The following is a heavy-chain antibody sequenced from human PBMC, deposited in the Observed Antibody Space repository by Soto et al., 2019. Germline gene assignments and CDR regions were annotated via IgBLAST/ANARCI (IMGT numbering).Heavy chain of an antibody. CDR3: ARAGGHSYPWDY. CDR1: GFTFSDHY. Sequence: QVQLVESGGGLVKPGGSLRLSCGASGFTFSDHYMSWIRQAPGKGLEWVSYVSSSSTYTKYADSVKGRFTVSRDNAKNSVYLQMNSLRADDTAVYYCARAGGHSYPWDYWGQGILVTVSS. D-gene: IGHD5-18*01. CDR2: VSSSSTYT. J-gene: IGHJ4*02. V-gene: IGHV3-11*06.